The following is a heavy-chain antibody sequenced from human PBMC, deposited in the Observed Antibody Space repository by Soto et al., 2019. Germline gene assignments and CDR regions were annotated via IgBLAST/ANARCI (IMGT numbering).Heavy chain of an antibody. Sequence: QVQLVQSGVEVKKPGASVKVSCKASGYTFPNYGISWVRQAPGQGLEWMGWISAYNGNTNYAQKLQGRVTMTTDTSTTTAYMELRRLRSDDTDMHYCTREGGDSTGYYFAYWGQGTLVTVSS. CDR2: ISAYNGNT. D-gene: IGHD3-22*01. CDR3: TREGGDSTGYYFAY. V-gene: IGHV1-18*01. J-gene: IGHJ4*02. CDR1: GYTFPNYG.